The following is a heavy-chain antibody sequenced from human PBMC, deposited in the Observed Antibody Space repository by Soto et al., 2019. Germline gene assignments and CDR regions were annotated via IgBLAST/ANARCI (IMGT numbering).Heavy chain of an antibody. V-gene: IGHV3-30-3*01. CDR2: ISYDGSNK. Sequence: PGGSLRLSCAASGFTFSSYAMHWVRQAPGKGLEWVAVISYDGSNKYYADSVKGRFTTSRDNSKNTLYLQMNSLRAEDTAVYYCARDQGITMVRGVIITRGMDVWGQGTTVTVSS. J-gene: IGHJ6*02. CDR1: GFTFSSYA. CDR3: ARDQGITMVRGVIITRGMDV. D-gene: IGHD3-10*01.